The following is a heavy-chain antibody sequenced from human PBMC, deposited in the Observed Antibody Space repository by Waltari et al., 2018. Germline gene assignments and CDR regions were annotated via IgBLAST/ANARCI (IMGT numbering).Heavy chain of an antibody. Sequence: EVRLVEFGGGLVQPGGSLRLSYEASGFTFNNHWMAWVRQVPGKGLEWVANIKEDGSDKHYMESVKGRFTISRDNAKNSLYLQMNSLRAEDTAVYYCARDAMRDGDFDYWGQGALVTVSS. V-gene: IGHV3-7*01. CDR1: GFTFNNHW. J-gene: IGHJ4*02. CDR3: ARDAMRDGDFDY. D-gene: IGHD3-3*01. CDR2: IKEDGSDK.